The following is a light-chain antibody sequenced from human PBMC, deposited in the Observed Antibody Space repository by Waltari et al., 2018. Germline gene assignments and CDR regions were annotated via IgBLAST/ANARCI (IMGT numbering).Light chain of an antibody. V-gene: IGLV1-44*01. CDR2: RND. CDR3: ATWDESPSGHWV. J-gene: IGLJ3*02. CDR1: PSNHGEYV. Sequence: QSVLSQPPSASGTPGQRVTLSCAGLPSNHGEYVVKLFQPVPGKAPKLLIHRNDLRPSGVPDRFSGSKSGTSASLAISGLQSEDEADYYCATWDESPSGHWVFGGGTKVTVL.